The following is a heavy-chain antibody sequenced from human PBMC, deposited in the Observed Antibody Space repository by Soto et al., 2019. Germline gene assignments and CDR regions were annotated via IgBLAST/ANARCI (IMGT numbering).Heavy chain of an antibody. CDR2: ISSSSSYT. D-gene: IGHD2-2*01. J-gene: IGHJ4*02. Sequence: GVLRLSCAASGFTFSDYYMSWIRQAPGKGLEWVSYISSSSSYTNYADSVKGRFTISRDNAKNSLYLQMNSLRAEDTAVYYCARAVIVVVPAAGSDYWGQGTLVTVSS. V-gene: IGHV3-11*06. CDR1: GFTFSDYY. CDR3: ARAVIVVVPAAGSDY.